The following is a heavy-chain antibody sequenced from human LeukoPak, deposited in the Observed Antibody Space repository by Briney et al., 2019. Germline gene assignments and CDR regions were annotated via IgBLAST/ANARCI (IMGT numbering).Heavy chain of an antibody. CDR3: ARSAPIHSYSSSWYYFDY. CDR1: GFTFDDYG. V-gene: IGHV3-20*04. J-gene: IGHJ4*02. D-gene: IGHD6-13*01. Sequence: GGSLRLSCAASGFTFDDYGMSWVRQAPGKGLEWVSGINWNGGSTGYADSVKGRFTISRDNAKNSLYLQMNSLRAEDTALYYCARSAPIHSYSSSWYYFDYWGQGTLVTVSS. CDR2: INWNGGST.